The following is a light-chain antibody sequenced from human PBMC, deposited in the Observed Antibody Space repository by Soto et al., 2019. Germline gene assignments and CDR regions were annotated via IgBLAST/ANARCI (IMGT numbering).Light chain of an antibody. CDR2: AAS. CDR3: QKYNSAYGT. J-gene: IGKJ1*01. V-gene: IGKV1-27*01. CDR1: QGISNY. Sequence: DIQMTQSPSSLSASVGDRVTITCRASQGISNYLARYQQKPGKLPKLLIYAASTLQSGVPSRFSGSGSETDFTLTISSLQPEDVATYYCQKYNSAYGTFGQRTKVDTK.